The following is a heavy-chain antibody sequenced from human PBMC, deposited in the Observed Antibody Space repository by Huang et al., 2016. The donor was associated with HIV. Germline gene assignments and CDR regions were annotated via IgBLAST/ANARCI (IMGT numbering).Heavy chain of an antibody. D-gene: IGHD3-10*01. V-gene: IGHV4-39*01. Sequence: QLQLQESGPGLVKPSETLSLTCTVSGGSISSSSYYWGWIGGIYYSGSTYYNPSLKSRVTISVDTSKNQFSLKLSSVTAADTAVYYCARRVGLASGSYTFDYWGQGTLVTVSS. CDR1: GGSISSSSYY. J-gene: IGHJ4*02. CDR3: ARRVGLASGSYTFDY. CDR2: IYYSGST.